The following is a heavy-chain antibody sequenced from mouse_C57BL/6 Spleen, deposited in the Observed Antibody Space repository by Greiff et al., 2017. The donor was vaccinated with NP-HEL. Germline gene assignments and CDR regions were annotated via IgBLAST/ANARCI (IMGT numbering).Heavy chain of an antibody. CDR2: IYPGSGNT. CDR1: GYTFTDYY. D-gene: IGHD1-2*01. Sequence: VKVVESGAELVRPGASVKLSCKASGYTFTDYYINWVKQRPGQGLEWIARIYPGSGNTYYNEKFKGKATLTAEKSSSTAYMQLSSLTSEDSAVYFCARGGTTAPYYFDYWGQGTTLTVSS. CDR3: ARGGTTAPYYFDY. V-gene: IGHV1-76*01. J-gene: IGHJ2*01.